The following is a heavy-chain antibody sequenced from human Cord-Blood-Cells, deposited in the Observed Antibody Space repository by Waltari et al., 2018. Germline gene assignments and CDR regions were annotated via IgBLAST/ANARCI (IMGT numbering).Heavy chain of an antibody. CDR2: IYTSGST. Sequence: QVQLQESGPGLVKPSETLSLTCTVSGGPISSYYWRWIRQPAGKGLEWIGRIYTSGSTNYNPSLKSRGTMSVDTSKNQFSLKLSSVTAADTAVYYCARDLGIVLVPAANPNWYFDLWGRGTLVTVSS. V-gene: IGHV4-4*07. J-gene: IGHJ2*01. D-gene: IGHD2-2*01. CDR3: ARDLGIVLVPAANPNWYFDL. CDR1: GGPISSYY.